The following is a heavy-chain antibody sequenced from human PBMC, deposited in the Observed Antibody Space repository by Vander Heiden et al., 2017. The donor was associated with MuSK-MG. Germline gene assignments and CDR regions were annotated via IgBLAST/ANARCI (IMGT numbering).Heavy chain of an antibody. CDR1: GFTFTNVW. CDR3: SITSNDLSGYFAY. J-gene: IGHJ4*02. Sequence: EAQLMESGGGLVKPGGSLRLSCAASGFTFTNVWMSWVRQAPGKGLEWVGRIKTKADGGTTDYAAPVKGRFTISRDDSKNTVYLQMNSLKTEDTAVYYCSITSNDLSGYFAYWGQGTLVSVSS. CDR2: IKTKADGGTT. V-gene: IGHV3-15*01. D-gene: IGHD3-9*01.